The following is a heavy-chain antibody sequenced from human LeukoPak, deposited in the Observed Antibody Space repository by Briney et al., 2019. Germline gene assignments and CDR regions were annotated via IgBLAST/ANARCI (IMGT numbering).Heavy chain of an antibody. Sequence: GESLKISCKGSGYSFTNYWIGWVREMPGKDLEWMGIIYPGDSDTRYSPSFQGQVTISADKSISTAYLQWSSLKASDSAMYYCARHLGISGSGSRAWFDPWGQGTLVTVSS. J-gene: IGHJ5*02. CDR3: ARHLGISGSGSRAWFDP. D-gene: IGHD3-10*01. CDR2: IYPGDSDT. CDR1: GYSFTNYW. V-gene: IGHV5-51*01.